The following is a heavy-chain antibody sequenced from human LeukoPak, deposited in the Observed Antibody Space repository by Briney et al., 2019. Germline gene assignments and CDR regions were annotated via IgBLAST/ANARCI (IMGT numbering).Heavy chain of an antibody. Sequence: PSETLSLTCTVSGDSISSYYWSWIRQPPGKGLEWIGYIYYSGSTNYNPSLKSRVTISVDTSKNQFSLKLSSVTAADTAVYYCAGPAEVWPHWGQGTLVTVSS. J-gene: IGHJ1*01. V-gene: IGHV4-59*01. D-gene: IGHD2-21*01. CDR2: IYYSGST. CDR1: GDSISSYY. CDR3: AGPAEVWPH.